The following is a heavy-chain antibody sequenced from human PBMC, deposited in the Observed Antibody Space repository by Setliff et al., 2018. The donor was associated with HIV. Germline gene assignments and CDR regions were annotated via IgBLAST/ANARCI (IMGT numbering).Heavy chain of an antibody. Sequence: ETLSLTCTVSGGSIRSHYWSWIRQPPGKGLEWIGSFYHTGSTHYNPSLKSRTTMSLDTSRNQVSLKLSSVSAADTAVYYCTRDLTLWFGELYYYYGMDVWGQGTTVTVSS. V-gene: IGHV4-59*11. D-gene: IGHD3-10*01. CDR1: GGSIRSHY. CDR2: FYHTGST. J-gene: IGHJ6*02. CDR3: TRDLTLWFGELYYYYGMDV.